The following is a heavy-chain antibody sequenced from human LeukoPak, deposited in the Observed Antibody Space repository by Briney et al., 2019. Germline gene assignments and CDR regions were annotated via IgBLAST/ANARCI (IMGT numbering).Heavy chain of an antibody. J-gene: IGHJ4*02. D-gene: IGHD1-26*01. V-gene: IGHV3-30*04. CDR2: ISYDGSNK. CDR1: GFTFSSYA. Sequence: GGSLRLSCAASGFTFSSYAMHWVRQAPGKGLEWVAVISYDGSNKYYADSVKGRFTISRDNSKNTLYLQMNSLRAEDTAVYYCARDCNVGATRGGGDYWGQGTLVTVSS. CDR3: ARDCNVGATRGGGDY.